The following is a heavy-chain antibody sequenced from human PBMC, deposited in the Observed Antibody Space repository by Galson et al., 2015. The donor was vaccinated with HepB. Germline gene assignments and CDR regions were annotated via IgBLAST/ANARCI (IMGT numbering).Heavy chain of an antibody. CDR3: AKGAGYYDSSGYYPWYFDY. CDR2: ISYDGSNK. D-gene: IGHD3-22*01. Sequence: SLRLSCAASGFTFSSYGMHWVRQAPGKGLEWVAVISYDGSNKYYADSVKGRFTISRDNSKNTLYLQMNSLRAEDTAVYYCAKGAGYYDSSGYYPWYFDYWGQGTLVTVSS. CDR1: GFTFSSYG. J-gene: IGHJ4*02. V-gene: IGHV3-30*18.